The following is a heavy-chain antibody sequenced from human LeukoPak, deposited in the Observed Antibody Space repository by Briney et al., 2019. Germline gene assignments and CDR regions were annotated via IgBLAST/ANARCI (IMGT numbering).Heavy chain of an antibody. Sequence: SETLSLTCTVSGGSISGWYWSWIRQPPGKGLEWIGYIYGSGYTNYNPSLKSRVTISVDTSKNQFSLKLSSVTVADTAVYYCAVGGYEILTGDKVDYWGQGTLVTVSS. CDR3: AVGGYEILTGDKVDY. J-gene: IGHJ4*02. CDR2: IYGSGYT. D-gene: IGHD3-9*01. V-gene: IGHV4-59*08. CDR1: GGSISGWY.